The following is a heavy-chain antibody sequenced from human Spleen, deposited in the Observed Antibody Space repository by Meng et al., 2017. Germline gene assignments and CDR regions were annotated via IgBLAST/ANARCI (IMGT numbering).Heavy chain of an antibody. CDR2: LGAHDGDT. V-gene: IGHV1-18*01. Sequence: QVQLVQSRAEVKKPGASLKVSCKGSDYPFSCYGVSWARQAPGQGLEWMAWLGAHDGDTSHAPKFQGRVTVSADRPTATAYMELRSLRSDDTAVYYCARGTPGRSYSDYWGQGTLVTVSS. CDR3: ARGTPGRSYSDY. J-gene: IGHJ4*02. D-gene: IGHD3-10*01. CDR1: DYPFSCYG.